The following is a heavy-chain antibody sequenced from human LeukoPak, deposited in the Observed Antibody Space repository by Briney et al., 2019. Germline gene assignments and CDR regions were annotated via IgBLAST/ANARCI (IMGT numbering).Heavy chain of an antibody. CDR2: INYSGST. J-gene: IGHJ4*02. CDR1: GGSISSSSYY. V-gene: IGHV4-39*01. D-gene: IGHD4-17*01. Sequence: SETLSLTCTVSGGSISSSSYYWGWIRQPPGKGLEWIGTINYSGSTYYNPSLKSRVTISVDTSKNQISLKLNSVTAADTAVYYCAKGTVLRYFDYWGQGTLVTVSS. CDR3: AKGTVLRYFDY.